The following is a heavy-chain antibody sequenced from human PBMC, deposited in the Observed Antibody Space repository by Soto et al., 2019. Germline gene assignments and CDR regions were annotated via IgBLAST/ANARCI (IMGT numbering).Heavy chain of an antibody. Sequence: EVQVLESGGGLVQPGGSLRLSCAASGFMSWVRQAPGKGLEWVSAISDYGANTYYVDSVKGRFTISRDNAKNTLYLQMSSLRAEDTAVYDCAKGFSGHNYDFRGQGTLVTVSS. CDR1: GF. J-gene: IGHJ4*02. D-gene: IGHD2-15*01. CDR3: AKGFSGHNYDF. V-gene: IGHV3-23*01. CDR2: ISDYGANT.